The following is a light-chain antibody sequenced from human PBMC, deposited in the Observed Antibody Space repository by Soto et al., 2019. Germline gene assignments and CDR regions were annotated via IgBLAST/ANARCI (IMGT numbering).Light chain of an antibody. CDR3: CSYAGGNTYV. CDR2: EVF. J-gene: IGLJ1*01. V-gene: IGLV2-23*02. Sequence: QSVLTQPASVSVSPGQSITISCTGTSSDIGSYNLVSWYQHHPGTAPKLMIYEVFKRPSGVSNRFSGSTSGNTASLTISGLQSEDEADYYCCSYAGGNTYVFGTGTKVTVL. CDR1: SSDIGSYNL.